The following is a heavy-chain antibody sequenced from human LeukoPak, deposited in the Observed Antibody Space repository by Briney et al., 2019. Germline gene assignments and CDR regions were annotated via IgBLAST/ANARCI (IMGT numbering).Heavy chain of an antibody. CDR3: ARVRVGSGSSHAADAFDV. V-gene: IGHV3-74*01. D-gene: IGHD1-26*01. J-gene: IGHJ3*01. CDR1: GLTFSSYW. CDR2: IYNDGSST. Sequence: GGSLRLSCAASGLTFSSYWMHWVRQAPGKELVWVSRIYNDGSSTSYADSVKGRFTISRDNAKSTLYLQMNSLRAEDTAVYYCARVRVGSGSSHAADAFDVWGQGTMVTVSS.